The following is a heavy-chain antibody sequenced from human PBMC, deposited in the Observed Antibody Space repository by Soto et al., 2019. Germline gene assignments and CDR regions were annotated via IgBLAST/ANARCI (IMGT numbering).Heavy chain of an antibody. D-gene: IGHD6-13*01. V-gene: IGHV1-69*01. Sequence: QVQLVQSGADVKKPGSSVKVSCKVSGGTFSSYAINWVRQAPGQGLEWMGGIIPIFGTANYAPKFQDRVTMSADGSESTAYGEVSSLRAEDTAMYYCARDVEVAGTKLLFDTWGQRTLVTVSA. CDR1: GGTFSSYA. J-gene: IGHJ5*02. CDR3: ARDVEVAGTKLLFDT. CDR2: IIPIFGTA.